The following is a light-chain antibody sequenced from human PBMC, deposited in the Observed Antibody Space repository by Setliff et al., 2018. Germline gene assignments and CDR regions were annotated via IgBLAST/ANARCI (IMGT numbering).Light chain of an antibody. Sequence: QSVLTQPASVSGSPGQSITITCTGSSSDIGFSDYVSWYLHHPGKAPKLIISDVTKRPSGVSSRFSGSKPGYTASLTISGLQAEDEADYYCSSYTTSVALVFGGGTKVTVL. CDR2: DVT. J-gene: IGLJ3*02. V-gene: IGLV2-14*03. CDR3: SSYTTSVALV. CDR1: SSDIGFSDY.